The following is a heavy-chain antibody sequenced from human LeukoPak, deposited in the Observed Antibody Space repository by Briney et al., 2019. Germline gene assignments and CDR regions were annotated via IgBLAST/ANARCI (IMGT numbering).Heavy chain of an antibody. D-gene: IGHD2-21*01. V-gene: IGHV3-23*01. CDR3: ARYCGGDCYGMDV. CDR2: ISGSGGST. J-gene: IGHJ6*02. Sequence: GGSLRLSCAASGFTFSSYAMSWVRQAPGKGLEWVSAISGSGGSTYYADSVKGRFTISRDNAQNSLYLQMNSLRAEDTAVYYCARYCGGDCYGMDVWGQGTTVTVSS. CDR1: GFTFSSYA.